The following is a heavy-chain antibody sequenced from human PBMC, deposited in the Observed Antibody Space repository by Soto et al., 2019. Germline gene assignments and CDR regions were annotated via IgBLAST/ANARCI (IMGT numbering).Heavy chain of an antibody. CDR1: GGSISSSSYY. D-gene: IGHD1-26*01. CDR3: ARALMSYPGYYFDY. CDR2: IYYSGST. J-gene: IGHJ4*02. V-gene: IGHV4-39*01. Sequence: QLQLQESGPGLVKPSETLSLTCTVSGGSISSSSYYWGWIRQPPGKGLEWIGSIYYSGSTYYNPSLKSRVTISVDTSKNQFSLKLSSVTAADTAVYYCARALMSYPGYYFDYWGQGTLVTVSS.